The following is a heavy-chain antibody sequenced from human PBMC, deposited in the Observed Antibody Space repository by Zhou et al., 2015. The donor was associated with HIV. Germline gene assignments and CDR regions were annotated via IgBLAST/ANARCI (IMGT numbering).Heavy chain of an antibody. CDR3: ARDRYCGSDGCYATEYFHP. D-gene: IGHD2-21*01. Sequence: HVQLVQSGSELRKPGASVKVSCKGSGYIFTDFPLNWLRQAPGRGLEWLGWINTNTGSPTYAQNFTGRFVFSLDTSAGTAYLQISGLKAEDTGIYYCARDRYCGSDGCYATEYFHPWGQGTLVTVST. V-gene: IGHV7-4-1*02. CDR2: INTNTGSP. CDR1: GYIFTDFP. J-gene: IGHJ1*01.